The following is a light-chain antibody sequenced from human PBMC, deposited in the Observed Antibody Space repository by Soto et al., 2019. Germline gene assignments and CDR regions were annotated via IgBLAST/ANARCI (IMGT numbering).Light chain of an antibody. V-gene: IGKV1-39*01. J-gene: IGKJ2*01. CDR3: QQSYRAPRT. Sequence: DIQLTQSPSSLSASVGDRITITCRASQRISNYLNWYQQKPGKAPKFLIYGASSLQSGVPSRFGGSGSGTDFTLTISSLRPEEFATYFCQQSYRAPRTFGQGTKLEI. CDR1: QRISNY. CDR2: GAS.